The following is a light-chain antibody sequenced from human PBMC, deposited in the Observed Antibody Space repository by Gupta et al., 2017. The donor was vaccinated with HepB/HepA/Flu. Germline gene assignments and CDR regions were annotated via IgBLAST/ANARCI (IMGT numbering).Light chain of an antibody. CDR1: SLRSYY. CDR2: GKN. Sequence: SSELTQDPAVSVTSGQTVRITCQGDSLRSYYASWYQQKPGQAPVILIYGKNNRPSGIPDRFSGSSSGNTASLTITGAQAEDEADYYCNTRDSSGNDVVFGGGTKLTVL. CDR3: NTRDSSGNDVV. J-gene: IGLJ3*02. V-gene: IGLV3-19*01.